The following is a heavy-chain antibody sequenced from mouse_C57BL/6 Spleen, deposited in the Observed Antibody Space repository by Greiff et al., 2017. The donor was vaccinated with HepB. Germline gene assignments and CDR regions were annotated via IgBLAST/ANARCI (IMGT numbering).Heavy chain of an antibody. Sequence: QVQLQQSGPGLVQPSQSLSITCTVSGFSLTSYGVHWVRQSPGKGLEWLGVIWRGGSTDYNAAFMSRLSITKDNSKSQVFFKMNSLKADDTAIYYCAKNMWDYYVSSYYWYFDVWGTGTTVTVSS. V-gene: IGHV2-5*01. CDR1: GFSLTSYG. CDR3: AKNMWDYYVSSYYWYFDV. CDR2: IWRGGST. J-gene: IGHJ1*03. D-gene: IGHD1-1*01.